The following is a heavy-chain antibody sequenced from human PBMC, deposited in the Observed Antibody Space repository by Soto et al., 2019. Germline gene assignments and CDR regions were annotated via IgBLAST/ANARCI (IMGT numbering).Heavy chain of an antibody. CDR2: IYYSGST. J-gene: IGHJ4*02. CDR3: ASAELPALLNFDY. V-gene: IGHV4-30-4*01. CDR1: GGSISSGDYY. D-gene: IGHD1-7*01. Sequence: TLSLTCTVSGGSISSGDYYWSWIRQPPGKGLEWIGYIYYSGSTYYNPSLKSRVTISVDTSKNQFSLKLSSVTAADTAVYYCASAELPALLNFDYWGQGTLVTVSS.